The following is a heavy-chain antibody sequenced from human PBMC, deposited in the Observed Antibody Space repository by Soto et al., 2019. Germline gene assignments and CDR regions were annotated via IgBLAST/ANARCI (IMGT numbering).Heavy chain of an antibody. CDR3: ASSTYSSSSNFYYGMDV. Sequence: GESLKISCKGSGYSFTSYWIGWLRQMPGKGLEWMGIIYPGDSDTRYSPSFQGQVTISADKSISTAYLQWSSLKASDTAMYYCASSTYSSSSNFYYGMDVWGQGTTVTVSS. CDR2: IYPGDSDT. J-gene: IGHJ6*02. CDR1: GYSFTSYW. D-gene: IGHD6-6*01. V-gene: IGHV5-51*01.